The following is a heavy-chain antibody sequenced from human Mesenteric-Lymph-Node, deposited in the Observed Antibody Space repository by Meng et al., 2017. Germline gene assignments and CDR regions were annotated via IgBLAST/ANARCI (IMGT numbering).Heavy chain of an antibody. CDR2: INPNSGGT. CDR1: GYTFTGYY. D-gene: IGHD3-3*01. CDR3: ARVAVPGVGVWHY. V-gene: IGHV1-2*02. Sequence: ASVKVSCTASGYTFTGYYMHWVRQAPGQGLEWMGSINPNSGGTNYAQKFQDRVTMTRDTSISTAYMELSRLTFDDTAVYYCARVAVPGVGVWHYWGQGTLVTVSS. J-gene: IGHJ4*02.